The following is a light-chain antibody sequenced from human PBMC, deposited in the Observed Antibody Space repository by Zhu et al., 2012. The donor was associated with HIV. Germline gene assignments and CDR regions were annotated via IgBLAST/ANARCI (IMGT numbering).Light chain of an antibody. V-gene: IGKV1-5*03. CDR1: QSINYW. CDR2: KAS. CDR3: QQYNSYSSTWT. J-gene: IGKJ1*01. Sequence: DIQMTQSPSTLSASVGDRVTITCRASQSINYWLAWYQQKPGKAPKLLIHKASSVESGVPLRFSGSGSGTEFTLTINNLQPDDFATYYCQQYNSYSSTWTFGQGTKVEIK.